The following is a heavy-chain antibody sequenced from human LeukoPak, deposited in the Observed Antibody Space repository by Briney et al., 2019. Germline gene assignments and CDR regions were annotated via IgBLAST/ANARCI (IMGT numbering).Heavy chain of an antibody. CDR1: GFTFSSYN. CDR2: ISSSSTYI. CDR3: AKGPRSTLIVVINHLDY. J-gene: IGHJ4*02. D-gene: IGHD3-22*01. V-gene: IGHV3-21*04. Sequence: PGGSLRLSCAASGFTFSSYNMNWVRQAPGKGLEWVSSISSSSTYIYYADSVKGRFTISRDNSKNTLYLQMKALRAEDTAVYYCAKGPRSTLIVVINHLDYWGQGTLVAVSS.